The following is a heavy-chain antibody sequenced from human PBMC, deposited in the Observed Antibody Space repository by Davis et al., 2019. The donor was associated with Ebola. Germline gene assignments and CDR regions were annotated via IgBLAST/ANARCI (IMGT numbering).Heavy chain of an antibody. CDR3: ARERIVLLWFGEGGMDV. D-gene: IGHD3-10*01. CDR1: GYTFTSYG. J-gene: IGHJ6*02. V-gene: IGHV1-18*01. Sequence: AASVKVSCKASGYTFTSYGISWVRQAPGQGLEWMGWISAYNGNTNYAQKLQGRVTMTTDTSTSTAYMELNSLRAEDTAVYYCARERIVLLWFGEGGMDVWGQGTTVTVSS. CDR2: ISAYNGNT.